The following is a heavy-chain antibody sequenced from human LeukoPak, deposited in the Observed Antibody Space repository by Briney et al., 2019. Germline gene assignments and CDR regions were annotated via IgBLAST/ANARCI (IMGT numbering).Heavy chain of an antibody. CDR3: ARATYYYDSSGYYVWYYFDY. J-gene: IGHJ4*02. V-gene: IGHV1-69*13. D-gene: IGHD3-22*01. CDR1: GGTFSSYA. CDR2: IIPIFGTA. Sequence: ASVKVSCKASGGTFSSYAISWVRQAPGQGLEWMGGIIPIFGTANYAQKFQGRDTITADESTSTAYMELSSLRSEDTAVYYCARATYYYDSSGYYVWYYFDYWGQGTLVTVSS.